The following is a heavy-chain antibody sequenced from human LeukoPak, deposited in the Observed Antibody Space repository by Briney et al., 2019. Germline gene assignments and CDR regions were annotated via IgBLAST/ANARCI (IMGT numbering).Heavy chain of an antibody. V-gene: IGHV1-2*02. CDR3: ASDLAGSLDGRERDCSSTSCYRGNY. D-gene: IGHD2-2*01. J-gene: IGHJ4*02. Sequence: ASVKVSCKASGYTFTGYYMHWVRQAPGQGLEWMGWINPNSGGTNYAQKFQGRVTMTRDTSISTAYMELSRLRSDDTAVYYCASDLAGSLDGRERDCSSTSCYRGNYWGQGTLVTVSS. CDR2: INPNSGGT. CDR1: GYTFTGYY.